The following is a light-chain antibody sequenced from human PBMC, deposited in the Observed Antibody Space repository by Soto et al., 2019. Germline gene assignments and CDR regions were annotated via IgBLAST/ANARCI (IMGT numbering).Light chain of an antibody. V-gene: IGKV3-20*01. CDR1: QSMTAED. CDR3: QQYTSPPYT. J-gene: IGKJ5*01. CDR2: GTF. Sequence: ENVLRQSPGTLSLSPSKRATLSCKASQSMTAEDLDWYQQKTGQPPRLVIHGTFSTATGIPARFSGSGSGTDFTLTISRLEPEDSAVYYCQQYTSPPYTFGRGTRLE.